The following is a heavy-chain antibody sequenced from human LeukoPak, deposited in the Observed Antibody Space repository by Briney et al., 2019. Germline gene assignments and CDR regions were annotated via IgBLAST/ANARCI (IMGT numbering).Heavy chain of an antibody. Sequence: GGSLRLSCAASGSTFSSYAMSWVRQAPGKGLEWVSAISGSGGSTYYADSVKGRFTISRDNSKNTLYLQMNSLRAEDTAVYYCAKIFHRCGLFDYWGQGTLVTVSS. CDR3: AKIFHRCGLFDY. J-gene: IGHJ4*02. D-gene: IGHD2/OR15-2a*01. V-gene: IGHV3-23*01. CDR2: ISGSGGST. CDR1: GSTFSSYA.